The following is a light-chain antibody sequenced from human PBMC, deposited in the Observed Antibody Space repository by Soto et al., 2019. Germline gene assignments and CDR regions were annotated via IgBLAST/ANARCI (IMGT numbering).Light chain of an antibody. CDR3: STYADSSSLGV. CDR2: EVN. Sequence: QSALTQPASVSGSPGQSITISCTGTSSDVGGYNYVSWYQQHPGKAPKLMIYEVNNRPAGVSNLFSGSKSGNTASLTISGLQAECEGDYYCSTYADSSSLGVFGTGTKVTVL. V-gene: IGLV2-14*01. J-gene: IGLJ1*01. CDR1: SSDVGGYNY.